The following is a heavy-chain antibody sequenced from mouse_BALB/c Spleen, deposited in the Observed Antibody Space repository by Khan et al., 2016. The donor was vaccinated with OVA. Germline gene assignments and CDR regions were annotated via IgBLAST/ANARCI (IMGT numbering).Heavy chain of an antibody. J-gene: IGHJ4*01. CDR3: ARPSYYSYTMAY. Sequence: QIQLVQSGPELQKPGETVKISCKTSGYTFTNFGMNWVKQAPGKGLEWMGWINTYTGEPSYADDFKGRFAFSLETSASTAYLQINNLKNEDTATYSCARPSYYSYTMAYWGQGTSVTVSS. CDR1: GYTFTNFG. CDR2: INTYTGEP. V-gene: IGHV9-3-1*01. D-gene: IGHD2-10*01.